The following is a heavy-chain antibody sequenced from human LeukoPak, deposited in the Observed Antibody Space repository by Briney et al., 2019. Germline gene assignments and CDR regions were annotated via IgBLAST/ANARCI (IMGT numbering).Heavy chain of an antibody. CDR3: AKDSAFYYIDV. CDR1: GFTFSNAW. CDR2: IRYNGNNQ. V-gene: IGHV3-30*02. D-gene: IGHD3-10*01. J-gene: IGHJ6*03. Sequence: GGSLRLSCAASGFTFSNAWMSWVRQAPGKGLEWVAFIRYNGNNQYYADSVKGRFTISRDNSKNTLYLQMNSLKGDDTAVYYCAKDSAFYYIDVWGKGATVIISS.